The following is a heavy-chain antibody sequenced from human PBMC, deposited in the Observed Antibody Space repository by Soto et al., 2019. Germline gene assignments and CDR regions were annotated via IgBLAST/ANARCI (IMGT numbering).Heavy chain of an antibody. CDR2: IYWDDDK. D-gene: IGHD2-21*02. CDR1: GFSLITTGSG. J-gene: IGHJ6*02. Sequence: QITLKESGPTLVEPTQTLTLTCTFSGFSLITTGSGVAWIRQPPGKALEWLALIYWDDDKRYSPSLKSRLTTXKXPXXNQEVITMTNMDPVDTGTYFCVHLMTAVTPFGMDVWGQGTAVTVSS. V-gene: IGHV2-5*02. CDR3: VHLMTAVTPFGMDV.